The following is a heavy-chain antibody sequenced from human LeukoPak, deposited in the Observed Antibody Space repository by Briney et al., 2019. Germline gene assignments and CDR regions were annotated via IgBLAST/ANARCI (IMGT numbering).Heavy chain of an antibody. CDR1: GFTFSNAW. CDR3: ARERVGGEALRGYYFDY. D-gene: IGHD3-16*01. Sequence: GGSLRLSCAASGFTFSNAWMSWVRQAPGKGLEWVSGIQSGSRTSYADPVKGRFTISRDNSKNTLDLQMHNLRVDDTAVYYCARERVGGEALRGYYFDYWGQGTLVTVSS. V-gene: IGHV3-53*01. J-gene: IGHJ4*02. CDR2: IQSGSRT.